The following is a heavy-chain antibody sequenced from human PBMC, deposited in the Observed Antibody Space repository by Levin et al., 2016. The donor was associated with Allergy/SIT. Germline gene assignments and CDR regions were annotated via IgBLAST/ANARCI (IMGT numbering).Heavy chain of an antibody. CDR1: GGSISSYY. Sequence: SETLSLTCAVYGGSISSYYWSWIRQPPGKGLEWIGYIYYSGSTNYNPSLKSRVTISVDTSKNQFSLKLSSVTAADTAVYYCARGLAARPYYYYGMDVWGQGTTVTVSS. CDR3: ARGLAARPYYYYGMDV. J-gene: IGHJ6*02. CDR2: IYYSGST. D-gene: IGHD6-6*01. V-gene: IGHV4-59*13.